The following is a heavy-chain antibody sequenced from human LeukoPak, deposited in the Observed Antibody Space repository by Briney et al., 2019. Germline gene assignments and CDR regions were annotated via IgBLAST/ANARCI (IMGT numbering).Heavy chain of an antibody. CDR1: GFTFSSYG. CDR2: ISYDGSNK. D-gene: IGHD2-15*01. V-gene: IGHV3-30*03. Sequence: GRSLRLSCAASGFTFSSYGMHWVRQAPGKGLEWVAVISYDGSNKYYADSVKGRFTISRDNSKNTLYLQMNSLRAEDTAVYYCARGFVSYYFDYWGQGTLVTVSS. CDR3: ARGFVSYYFDY. J-gene: IGHJ4*02.